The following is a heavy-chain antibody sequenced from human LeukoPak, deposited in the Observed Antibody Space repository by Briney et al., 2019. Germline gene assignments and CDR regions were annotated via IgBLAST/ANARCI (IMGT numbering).Heavy chain of an antibody. D-gene: IGHD6-13*01. Sequence: TGGSLRLSCAASGFTFTSYAMSWVRQAPGKGLEWVSTISGSGANTYYADSVKGRFTISRDNSKNTLYLQMSSLRAEDTAVYYCVKEEEQQLVRCFDYWGQGTLVTVSS. CDR3: VKEEEQQLVRCFDY. J-gene: IGHJ4*02. V-gene: IGHV3-23*01. CDR1: GFTFTSYA. CDR2: ISGSGANT.